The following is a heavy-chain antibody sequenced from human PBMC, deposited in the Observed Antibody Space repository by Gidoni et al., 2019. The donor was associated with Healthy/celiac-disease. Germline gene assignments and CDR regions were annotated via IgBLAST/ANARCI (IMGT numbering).Heavy chain of an antibody. CDR1: GGSFSGYY. Sequence: QVQLQQWGAGLLKPSETLSLTCAVYGGSFSGYYWSWIRQPPGKGVEWIGEINHSGSTNYNPSLKSRVTISVDTSKNQFSLKLSSVTAADTAVYYCARWGGGFLGAYMDVWGKGTTVTVSS. D-gene: IGHD3-3*01. CDR3: ARWGGGFLGAYMDV. V-gene: IGHV4-34*01. CDR2: INHSGST. J-gene: IGHJ6*03.